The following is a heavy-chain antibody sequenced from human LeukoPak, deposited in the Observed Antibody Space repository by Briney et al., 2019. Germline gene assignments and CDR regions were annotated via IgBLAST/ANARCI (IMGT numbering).Heavy chain of an antibody. J-gene: IGHJ4*02. CDR1: GFTFSSYS. CDR3: ARETPDSSSWTAFDY. V-gene: IGHV3-21*01. D-gene: IGHD6-13*01. Sequence: PGGSLRLSCAASGFTFSSYSMNWVRQAPGKGLEWVSSISSSSSYIYYADSVKGRFTISRDNAENSLFLQMNSLRAEDTAVYCCARETPDSSSWTAFDYWGQGTLVTVSS. CDR2: ISSSSSYI.